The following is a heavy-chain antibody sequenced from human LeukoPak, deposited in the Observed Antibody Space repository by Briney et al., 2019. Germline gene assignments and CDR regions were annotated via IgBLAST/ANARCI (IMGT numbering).Heavy chain of an antibody. CDR2: ISYDGSNK. CDR1: VFTFSSYA. D-gene: IGHD4-17*01. J-gene: IGHJ4*02. CDR3: ARDSAVTTSHHFDY. Sequence: GGSLRLSCAASVFTFSSYAMHWVRQAPGKGLEWVAVISYDGSNKYYADSVKGRFTISRDNSKNTLYLQMNSLRAEDTAVYYCARDSAVTTSHHFDYWGQGTLVTVSS. V-gene: IGHV3-30-3*01.